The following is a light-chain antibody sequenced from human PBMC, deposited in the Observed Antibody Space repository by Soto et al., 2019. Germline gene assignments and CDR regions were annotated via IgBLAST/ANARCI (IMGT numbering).Light chain of an antibody. CDR2: STN. J-gene: IGLJ3*02. Sequence: QTVVTQEPSFSVSPGRTVTLTCGLSSGSVSISNYPSWYQQTPGQAPRTVIHSTNTRSSGVPDRFSGSILGNKAALTITGAQADDESDYYCVLYMGSGIWVFGGGTKLTVL. V-gene: IGLV8-61*01. CDR3: VLYMGSGIWV. CDR1: SGSVSISNY.